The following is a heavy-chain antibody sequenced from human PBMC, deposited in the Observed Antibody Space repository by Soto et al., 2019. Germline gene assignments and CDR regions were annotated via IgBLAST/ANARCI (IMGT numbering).Heavy chain of an antibody. J-gene: IGHJ5*02. CDR2: IYYSGST. V-gene: IGHV4-39*01. CDR1: SGSISCSSYF. D-gene: IGHD2-21*02. Sequence: SELMSLTSSVSSGSISCSSYFWGWIRQPTGKGLEWIGSIYYSGSTYYNPSLKSRVTVSVDTSKNQFSLKLSSVTAADTSVYYCARHPSDFWFDPWGQGTLVTVSS. CDR3: ARHPSDFWFDP.